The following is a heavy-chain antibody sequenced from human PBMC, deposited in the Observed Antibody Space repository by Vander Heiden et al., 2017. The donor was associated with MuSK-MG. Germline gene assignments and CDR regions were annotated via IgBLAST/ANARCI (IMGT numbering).Heavy chain of an antibody. D-gene: IGHD1-1*01. CDR1: RFPFSSHW. CDR3: AKGYGGNGGY. CDR2: IKQDGSEK. J-gene: IGHJ4*02. Sequence: EVHLVESGGGLVQPGGSLRLSFAATRFPFSSHWISWVRPAQGKGLEWVANIKQDGSEKYFVDSVKGRFTISRDNAKNSLYLQMNSLRAEDTAVYYCAKGYGGNGGYWGQGTLVTVSS. V-gene: IGHV3-7*01.